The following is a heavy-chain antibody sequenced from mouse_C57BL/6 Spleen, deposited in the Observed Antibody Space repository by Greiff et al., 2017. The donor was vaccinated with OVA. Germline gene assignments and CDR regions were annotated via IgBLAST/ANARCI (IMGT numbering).Heavy chain of an antibody. CDR2: ISSGSSTI. D-gene: IGHD1-1*01. CDR3: ARSTVVATGFAY. J-gene: IGHJ3*01. CDR1: GFTFSDYG. V-gene: IGHV5-17*01. Sequence: EVHLVESGGGLVKPGGSLKLSCAASGFTFSDYGMHWVRQAPEKGLEWVAYISSGSSTIYYADTVKGRFTISRDNAKNTLFLQMTSLRSEDTAMYYCARSTVVATGFAYWGQGTLVTVSA.